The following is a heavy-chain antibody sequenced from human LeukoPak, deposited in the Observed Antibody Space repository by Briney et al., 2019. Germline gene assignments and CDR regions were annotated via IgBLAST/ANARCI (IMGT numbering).Heavy chain of an antibody. CDR3: ARAGLGEFDY. Sequence: GGSLRLSCAASGFTFSSYEMNWVRQAPGKGLEWVSYISSNGSTIYYADSVKGRFTISRDNAKNSLYLQMNSLRAEDTAVYYCARAGLGEFDYWGQGTLVTVSS. V-gene: IGHV3-48*03. D-gene: IGHD3-10*01. J-gene: IGHJ4*02. CDR2: ISSNGSTI. CDR1: GFTFSSYE.